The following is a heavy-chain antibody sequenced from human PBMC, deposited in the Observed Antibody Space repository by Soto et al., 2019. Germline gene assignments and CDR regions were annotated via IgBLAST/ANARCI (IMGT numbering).Heavy chain of an antibody. CDR1: GYSFTSYW. V-gene: IGHV5-51*01. CDR3: AGVRSYYYDSSGYYYFDY. CDR2: IYPGDSDT. J-gene: IGHJ4*02. Sequence: GESLKISCKASGYSFTSYWIGWVRQMPGKGLEWMGIIYPGDSDTRYSPSFQGQVTMSADKSISTAYLQWSSLKASDTAMYYCAGVRSYYYDSSGYYYFDYWGQGTLVTVSS. D-gene: IGHD3-22*01.